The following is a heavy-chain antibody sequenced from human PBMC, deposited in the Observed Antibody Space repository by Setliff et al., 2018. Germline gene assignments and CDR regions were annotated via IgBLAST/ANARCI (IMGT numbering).Heavy chain of an antibody. V-gene: IGHV4-38-2*02. CDR1: GGSISSTYH. J-gene: IGHJ4*02. D-gene: IGHD2-8*02. CDR2: IYHSGNT. CDR3: TVYNTGSSKDHY. Sequence: NPSETLSLTCNVSGGSISSTYHWGWIRQSPGKGLEWVGTIYHSGNTYYNPSLNSRLTISVDTSKNQFSLKLSSVTATDTALYYCTVYNTGSSKDHYWGQGTPVTVSS.